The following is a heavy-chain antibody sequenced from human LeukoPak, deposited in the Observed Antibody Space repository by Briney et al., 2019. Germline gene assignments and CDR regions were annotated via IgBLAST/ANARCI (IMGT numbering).Heavy chain of an antibody. CDR3: ARDRPFFHYSGSDDSFDI. CDR1: GYTFTGYY. CDR2: ISAYNGNT. Sequence: AASVKVSCKASGYTFTGYYMHWVRQAPGQGLEWMGWISAYNGNTNYAQNLQGRVTMTTDTSTTTAYMELRSLRSDDTAVYYCARDRPFFHYSGSDDSFDIWGQGTMVTVSS. D-gene: IGHD1-26*01. V-gene: IGHV1-18*04. J-gene: IGHJ3*02.